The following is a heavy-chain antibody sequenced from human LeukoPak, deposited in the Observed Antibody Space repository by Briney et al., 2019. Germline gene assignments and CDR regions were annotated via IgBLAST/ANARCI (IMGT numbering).Heavy chain of an antibody. CDR1: GYSFSSYW. Sequence: KPGESLKISCKDSGYSFSSYWIAWVRQMPGKGLEWMGIIFPGDSDTRYSPSFQGQVTISADKSINTAYLQWRSLRASDTAVYYCARQPGSGAWGQGTLVTVSS. D-gene: IGHD1-14*01. V-gene: IGHV5-51*01. J-gene: IGHJ5*02. CDR3: ARQPGSGA. CDR2: IFPGDSDT.